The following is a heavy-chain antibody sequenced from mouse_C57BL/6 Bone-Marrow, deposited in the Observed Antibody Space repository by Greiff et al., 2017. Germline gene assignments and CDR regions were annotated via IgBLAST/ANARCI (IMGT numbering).Heavy chain of an antibody. CDR2: IDPSDSYT. J-gene: IGHJ3*01. CDR1: GYTFTSYW. D-gene: IGHD2-3*01. Sequence: QVQLQQPGAELVMPGASVKLSCKASGYTFTSYWMHWVKQRPGQGLEWIGEIDPSDSYTNYNQKFKGKSTLTVDKSSSTAYMQLSSLTSEDSAVYYCAIGLLSPFAYWGQGTLVTVSA. V-gene: IGHV1-69*01. CDR3: AIGLLSPFAY.